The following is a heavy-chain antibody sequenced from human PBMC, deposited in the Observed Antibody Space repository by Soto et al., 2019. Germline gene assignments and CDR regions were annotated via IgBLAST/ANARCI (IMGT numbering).Heavy chain of an antibody. V-gene: IGHV4-4*02. CDR3: ASNPTRASIWFDP. CDR2: IYHSGST. Sequence: QVQLQESGPGLVKPSGTLSLTCAVSGGSISSSNWWSWVRQPPGKGLEWIGEIYHSGSTNYNPSLQSPVTISVDKSKNQFSLKLSAVTAADTAVYYWASNPTRASIWFDPWGQGTLVTVSS. J-gene: IGHJ5*02. CDR1: GGSISSSNW. D-gene: IGHD4-4*01.